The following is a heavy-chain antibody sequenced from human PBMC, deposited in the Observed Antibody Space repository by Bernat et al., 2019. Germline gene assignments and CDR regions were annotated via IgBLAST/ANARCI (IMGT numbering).Heavy chain of an antibody. Sequence: EVHLVESGGGLVQPGGSLRLSCAASGFMFSDHYMDWVLQSPGKGLEWLGRINKGNSHTTEYAASVKGRFTVSRDDSRNSLFLQLNSLSAEDTAVYYGARSTSGSILDYWGQGTLVTVSS. J-gene: IGHJ4*02. CDR2: INKGNSHTT. CDR3: ARSTSGSILDY. CDR1: GFMFSDHY. D-gene: IGHD3-22*01. V-gene: IGHV3-72*01.